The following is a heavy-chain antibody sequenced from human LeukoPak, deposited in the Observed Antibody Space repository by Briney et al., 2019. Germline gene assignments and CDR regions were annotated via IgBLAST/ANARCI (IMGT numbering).Heavy chain of an antibody. CDR3: ASGGGLVVITQFDY. CDR1: GFTFSSYW. J-gene: IGHJ4*02. D-gene: IGHD3-22*01. V-gene: IGHV3-7*01. Sequence: GGSLRLSCAASGFTFSSYWMSWVRQAPGKGLEWVANIKQDGSEKYYVDSVKGRFTISRDNAKNSLYLQMNSLRAEDTAVYYCASGGGLVVITQFDYWGQGTLVTVSS. CDR2: IKQDGSEK.